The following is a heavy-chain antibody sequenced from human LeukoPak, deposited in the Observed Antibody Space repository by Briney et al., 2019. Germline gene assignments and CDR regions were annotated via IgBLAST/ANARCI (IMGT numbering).Heavy chain of an antibody. D-gene: IGHD2-21*02. CDR2: ISGSGGST. Sequence: PGGSLRLSCAASGFTFSSYAMSWVRQAPGKGLEWVSAISGSGGSTCYADSVKGRFTISRDNSKNTLYLQMNSLRAEDTAVYYCAKVPKYCGGDCYSYLDYWGQGTLVTVSS. J-gene: IGHJ4*02. CDR3: AKVPKYCGGDCYSYLDY. CDR1: GFTFSSYA. V-gene: IGHV3-23*01.